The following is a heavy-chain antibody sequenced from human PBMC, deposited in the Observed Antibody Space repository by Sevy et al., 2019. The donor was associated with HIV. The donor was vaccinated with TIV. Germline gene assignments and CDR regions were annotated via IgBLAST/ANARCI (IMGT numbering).Heavy chain of an antibody. V-gene: IGHV3-30*18. CDR2: ISYDGSNK. CDR3: AKDKVSSSSWYGMDV. Sequence: GGSPRLSCAASGFTFSSYGMHWVRQAPGKGLEWVAVISYDGSNKYYADSVKGRFTISRDNSKNTLYLQMNSLRAEDTAVYYCAKDKVSSSSWYGMDVWGQGTTVTVSS. J-gene: IGHJ6*02. D-gene: IGHD6-13*01. CDR1: GFTFSSYG.